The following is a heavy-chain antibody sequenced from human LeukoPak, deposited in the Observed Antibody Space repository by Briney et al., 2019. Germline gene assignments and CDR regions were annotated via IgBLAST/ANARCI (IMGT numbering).Heavy chain of an antibody. J-gene: IGHJ4*02. CDR3: AHSNLDYYDSSGYYNY. Sequence: SGPTLVNPTQTLTLTCTFSGFPLSSAGAGVGWVRQPPGKALEWLALIYWDDDKRYSPSLKSRLTITKDTSKNQVVLTMTNMDPVDTATYYCAHSNLDYYDSSGYYNYWGQGTLVTVSS. V-gene: IGHV2-5*02. D-gene: IGHD3-22*01. CDR1: GFPLSSAGAG. CDR2: IYWDDDK.